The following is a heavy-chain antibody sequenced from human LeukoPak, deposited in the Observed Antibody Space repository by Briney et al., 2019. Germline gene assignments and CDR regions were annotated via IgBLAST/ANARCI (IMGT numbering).Heavy chain of an antibody. Sequence: GGSLRLSCAASGFTFSSYGMHWVRQAPGKGLEWVAVIWYDGSNKYYADSVKGRFTISRDNSKNTLYLQMSSLRAEDTAVYYCARDPIRIRTDDAFDIWGQGTMVTVSS. J-gene: IGHJ3*02. V-gene: IGHV3-33*01. CDR1: GFTFSSYG. D-gene: IGHD2/OR15-2a*01. CDR3: ARDPIRIRTDDAFDI. CDR2: IWYDGSNK.